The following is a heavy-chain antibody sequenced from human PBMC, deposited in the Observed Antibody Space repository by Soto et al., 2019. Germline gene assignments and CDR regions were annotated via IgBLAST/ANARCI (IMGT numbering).Heavy chain of an antibody. CDR2: IIPIFGTA. CDR3: ATSIVVVTAMGYYFDY. D-gene: IGHD2-21*02. Sequence: QVQLVQSGAEVKKPGSSVKVSCKASGGTFSSYAISWVRQAPGQGLEWMGGIIPIFGTANYAQKFQGRVTITAAESTSTAYMELSSLRSEDTAVYYCATSIVVVTAMGYYFDYWGQGILVTVSS. CDR1: GGTFSSYA. V-gene: IGHV1-69*01. J-gene: IGHJ4*02.